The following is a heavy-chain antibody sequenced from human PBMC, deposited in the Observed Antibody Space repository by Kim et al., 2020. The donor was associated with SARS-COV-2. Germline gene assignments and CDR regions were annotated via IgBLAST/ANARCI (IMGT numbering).Heavy chain of an antibody. D-gene: IGHD5-18*01. CDR1: GFTFSDYY. V-gene: IGHV3-11*03. CDR3: ASHSCCYAFDY. Sequence: GGSLRLSCVASGFTFSDYYMSWIRQAPGKGLEWVSYISNSSSYTNYVDSVKGRFTISRDNAKNSLYLQMNSLRAEDTAVYYCASHSCCYAFDYWGQGTLVTVSS. J-gene: IGHJ4*02. CDR2: ISNSSSYT.